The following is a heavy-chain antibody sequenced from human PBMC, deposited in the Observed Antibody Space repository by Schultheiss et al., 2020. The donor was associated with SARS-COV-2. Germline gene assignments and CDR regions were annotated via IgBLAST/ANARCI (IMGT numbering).Heavy chain of an antibody. D-gene: IGHD3-3*01. CDR2: VSWNGSRT. V-gene: IGHV3-19*01. CDR3: ARDQVWKREYYDFWSGYYRNYYYMDV. Sequence: GESLKISCAASGFTFSNSDMNWVRQAPGKGLEWVSGVSWNGSRTHYADSVKGRFTISRDNAKNSLYLQMNSLRAEDTAVYYCARDQVWKREYYDFWSGYYRNYYYMDVWGKGTTVTVSS. CDR1: GFTFSNSD. J-gene: IGHJ6*03.